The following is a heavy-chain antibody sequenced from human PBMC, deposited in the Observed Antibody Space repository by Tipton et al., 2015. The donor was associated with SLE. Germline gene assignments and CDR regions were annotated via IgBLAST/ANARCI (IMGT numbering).Heavy chain of an antibody. D-gene: IGHD3-10*01. CDR2: IYYSGST. Sequence: TLSLTCTVSGGSFSSSSYYWGWIRQPPGKGLEWIGSIYYSGSTYYNPSLKSRVTISIDTSKEQFSLNLNSVTAADTAVYYCARGATLLPWFGEFFRFDPWGQGILVTVSS. CDR1: GGSFSSSSYY. CDR3: ARGATLLPWFGEFFRFDP. V-gene: IGHV4-39*07. J-gene: IGHJ5*02.